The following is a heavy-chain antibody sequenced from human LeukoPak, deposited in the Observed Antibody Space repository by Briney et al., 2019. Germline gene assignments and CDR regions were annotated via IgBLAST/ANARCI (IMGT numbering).Heavy chain of an antibody. J-gene: IGHJ6*02. CDR1: GYTFTSCA. CDR3: AISPPATDKYRDYYYDYGMDV. V-gene: IGHV1-3*01. CDR2: ISAGNGNT. Sequence: ASVKVSCKASGYTFTSCAIHWVRQAPGQRLEWMGWISAGNGNTKYSQNFQGRVTFISNTSATTAFMELSSLRPEDTAVYYCAISPPATDKYRDYYYDYGMDVWGQGTTVSVSS. D-gene: IGHD2-15*01.